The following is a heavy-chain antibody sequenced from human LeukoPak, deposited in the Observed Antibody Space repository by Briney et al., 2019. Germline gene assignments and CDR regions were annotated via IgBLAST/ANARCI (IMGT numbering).Heavy chain of an antibody. J-gene: IGHJ4*02. CDR1: GFTFSSYG. V-gene: IGHV3-30*02. CDR2: IRYDGSNK. Sequence: GGSLRLSCAASGFTFSSYGTHWVRQAPGKGLEWVTFIRYDGSNKYYADSVKGRLTISRDNSKNTLYLQMNSLRAEDTAVYYCAKGRHPYSSGWYYFDYWGQGTLVTVSS. CDR3: AKGRHPYSSGWYYFDY. D-gene: IGHD6-19*01.